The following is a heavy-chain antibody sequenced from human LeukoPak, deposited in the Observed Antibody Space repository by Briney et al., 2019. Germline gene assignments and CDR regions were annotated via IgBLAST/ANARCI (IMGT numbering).Heavy chain of an antibody. V-gene: IGHV3-15*01. J-gene: IGHJ4*02. D-gene: IGHD3-16*01. CDR3: TAEDYELYY. Sequence: GGSLRLPCAASGFSLSSAWMNWVRQAPGKGLEWVGRIKRKTDGVTTDYAAPVKGRFTMLRDNSENTLYLQMNSLNTEDTAMYYCTAEDYELYYWGQGTLVTVSS. CDR2: IKRKTDGVTT. CDR1: GFSLSSAW.